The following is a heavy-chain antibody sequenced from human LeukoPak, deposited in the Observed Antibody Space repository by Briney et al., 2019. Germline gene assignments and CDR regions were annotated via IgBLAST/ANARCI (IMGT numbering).Heavy chain of an antibody. CDR3: ARVLGVYYDSSGSLDY. J-gene: IGHJ4*02. CDR1: GLTFSSYS. V-gene: IGHV3-21*01. D-gene: IGHD3-22*01. CDR2: ISSSSSYI. Sequence: TGGSLRLSCAASGLTFSSYSMNWVRQAPGKGLEWVSSISSSSSYIYYADSVKGRFTISRDNAKNSLYLQMNSLRAEDTAVYYCARVLGVYYDSSGSLDYWGQGTLVTVSS.